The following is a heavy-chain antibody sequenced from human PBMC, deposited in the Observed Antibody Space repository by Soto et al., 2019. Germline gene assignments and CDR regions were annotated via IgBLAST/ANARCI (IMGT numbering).Heavy chain of an antibody. CDR1: GGTFSSYA. V-gene: IGHV1-69*13. Sequence: SVKVSCKASGGTFSSYAISWVRQAPGQGLEWMGGIIPIFGTANYAQKSQGRVTITADESTSTAYMELSSLRSEDTAVYYCARDRRDGYNYSFDYWGQGTLVTVSS. CDR2: IIPIFGTA. CDR3: ARDRRDGYNYSFDY. J-gene: IGHJ4*02. D-gene: IGHD5-12*01.